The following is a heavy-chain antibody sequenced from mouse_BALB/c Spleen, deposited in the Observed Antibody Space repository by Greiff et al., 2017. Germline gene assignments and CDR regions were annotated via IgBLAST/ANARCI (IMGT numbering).Heavy chain of an antibody. D-gene: IGHD2-14*01. CDR3: ARAGRAYYRYDGYAMDY. CDR1: GFSLTSSG. Sequence: VKLMESGPGLVAPSQSLSITCTVSGFSLTSSGVHWVRQPPGKGLEWLGVIWPGGSTNYNSALMSSLSISKDNSKRQVFLKMNSLQTDDTAMYCCARAGRAYYRYDGYAMDYWGQGTSVTVSS. CDR2: IWPGGST. J-gene: IGHJ4*01. V-gene: IGHV2-9*02.